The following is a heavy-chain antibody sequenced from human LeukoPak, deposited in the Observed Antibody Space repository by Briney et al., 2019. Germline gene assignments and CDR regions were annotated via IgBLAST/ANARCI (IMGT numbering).Heavy chain of an antibody. CDR3: ARDPSVVVPAVINWFDP. V-gene: IGHV3-21*01. CDR2: ISSSSSYI. Sequence: GGSLRLSCAASGFTFSIYSMNWVRQAPGKGLEWVSSISSSSSYIYYADSVKGRFTISRDNAKNSLYLQMNSLRAEDTAVYYCARDPSVVVPAVINWFDPWGQGTLVTVSS. D-gene: IGHD2-2*01. J-gene: IGHJ5*02. CDR1: GFTFSIYS.